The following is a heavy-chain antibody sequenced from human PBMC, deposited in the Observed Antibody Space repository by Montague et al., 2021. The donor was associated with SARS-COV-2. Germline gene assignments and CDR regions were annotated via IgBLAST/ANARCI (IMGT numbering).Heavy chain of an antibody. CDR3: ARGQPPRITFGGIISYGLDV. V-gene: IGHV4-34*01. Sequence: SETLSLTCAVYGGSFSGYYWTWIRQPPGKGLEWIGEINHSGSTNYNPSLKSRVTISVDTSKNQFSLKLRSVTAADTAVYYCARGQPPRITFGGIISYGLDVWGKVAT. CDR1: GGSFSGYY. D-gene: IGHD3-16*02. CDR2: INHSGST. J-gene: IGHJ6*01.